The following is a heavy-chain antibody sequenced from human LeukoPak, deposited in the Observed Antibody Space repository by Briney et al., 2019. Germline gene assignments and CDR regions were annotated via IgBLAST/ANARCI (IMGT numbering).Heavy chain of an antibody. D-gene: IGHD1-14*01. CDR1: GFSFSSYG. J-gene: IGHJ6*03. CDR2: ISSSSSYI. CDR3: AKDPSRRAGYYYYYYMDV. Sequence: GGSLRLSCAASGFSFSSYGMHWVRQAPGKGLEWVSSISSSSSYIYYADSVKGRFTISRDNAKNLLYPQMNSLRAEDTAVYYCAKDPSRRAGYYYYYYMDVWGKGTTVTISS. V-gene: IGHV3-21*01.